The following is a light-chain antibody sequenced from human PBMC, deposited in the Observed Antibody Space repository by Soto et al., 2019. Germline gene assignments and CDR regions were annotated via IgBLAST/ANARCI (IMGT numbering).Light chain of an antibody. V-gene: IGLV2-14*02. CDR1: SSDVGSYNL. CDR2: EGS. CDR3: SSYTTNNAHV. J-gene: IGLJ2*01. Sequence: QSALTQPASVSGSPGQSITISCTGTSSDVGSYNLVSWYQQHPGKAPKVMIYEGSKRPSGVSNRFSGSKSGNTASLTISGLQAEDEADYFCSSYTTNNAHVFGGGTKLTVL.